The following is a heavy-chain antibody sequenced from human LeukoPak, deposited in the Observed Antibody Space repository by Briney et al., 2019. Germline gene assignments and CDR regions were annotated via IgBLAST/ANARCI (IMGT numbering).Heavy chain of an antibody. CDR2: ISGNSIYI. D-gene: IGHD2-2*01. Sequence: GGSLRLSCAASGFTFSSYSMNWVRQAPGKGLEWVSSISGNSIYIYYADSVKGRFTISRDNAKNSLYLQMNSMRAEDTAVYYCAKAPPGYCSSTSCKASYDSSGYYFHFDYWGQGTLVTVSS. CDR3: AKAPPGYCSSTSCKASYDSSGYYFHFDY. V-gene: IGHV3-21*04. J-gene: IGHJ4*02. CDR1: GFTFSSYS.